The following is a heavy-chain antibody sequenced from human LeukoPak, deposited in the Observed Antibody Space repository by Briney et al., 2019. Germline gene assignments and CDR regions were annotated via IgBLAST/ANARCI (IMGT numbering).Heavy chain of an antibody. CDR1: GFTFSSYE. CDR2: ISSSGSTI. CDR3: ARDKEYSYGSPTFDY. J-gene: IGHJ4*02. D-gene: IGHD5-18*01. Sequence: PGGSLRLSCAASGFTFSSYEMNWVRQAPGKGLEWVSYISSSGSTIYYADSVKGRFTISRDNAKNSLYLQMNSLRAEDTAVYYCARDKEYSYGSPTFDYWGQGTLVTVSS. V-gene: IGHV3-48*03.